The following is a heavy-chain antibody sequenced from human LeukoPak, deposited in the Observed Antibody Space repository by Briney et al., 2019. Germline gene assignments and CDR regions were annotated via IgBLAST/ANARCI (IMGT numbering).Heavy chain of an antibody. CDR1: GFTVSSNY. V-gene: IGHV3-53*01. D-gene: IGHD3-22*01. Sequence: GGSLRLSCAASGFTVSSNYMSWVRQAPGKGLEWVSVIYSGGSTYYADSVKGRFTISRDNSKNTLYLQMNSLRAEDTAVYYCAYDSSGEIAFDIWGQGTMVIVSS. CDR2: IYSGGST. CDR3: AYDSSGEIAFDI. J-gene: IGHJ3*02.